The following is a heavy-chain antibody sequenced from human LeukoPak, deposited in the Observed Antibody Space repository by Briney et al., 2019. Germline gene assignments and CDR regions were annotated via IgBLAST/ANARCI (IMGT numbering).Heavy chain of an antibody. D-gene: IGHD3-3*01. J-gene: IGHJ4*02. CDR2: ISANGGST. Sequence: GGSLRLSCAASGFTFSNYAMSWVHQAPGKGLEWVSTISANGGSTYYADSVKGRFTISRDNSKNTLYLQMNSLRAEDTAVYYCAKDHGVDFWSGEGDYFDYWGQGTLVTVSS. CDR1: GFTFSNYA. V-gene: IGHV3-23*01. CDR3: AKDHGVDFWSGEGDYFDY.